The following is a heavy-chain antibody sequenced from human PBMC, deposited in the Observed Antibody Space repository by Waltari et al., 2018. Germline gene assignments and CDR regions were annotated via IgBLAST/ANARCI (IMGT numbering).Heavy chain of an antibody. CDR2: INPNSGGT. CDR3: ARFAYYYDSSGYSPIDY. V-gene: IGHV1-2*02. D-gene: IGHD3-22*01. CDR1: GYTFTGYY. Sequence: QVQLVQSGAEVKKPGASVKVSCKASGYTFTGYYMHWVRQAPGQGLEWMGWINPNSGGTNYAQKFQGRVTMTRDTSISTAYMELSRLRSDDTAVYYCARFAYYYDSSGYSPIDYWGQGTLVTVSS. J-gene: IGHJ4*02.